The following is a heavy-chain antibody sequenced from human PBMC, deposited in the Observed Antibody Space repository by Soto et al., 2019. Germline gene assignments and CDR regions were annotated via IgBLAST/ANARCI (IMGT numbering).Heavy chain of an antibody. J-gene: IGHJ4*02. D-gene: IGHD6-13*01. CDR3: AKDGGNGYTTSVLFDS. V-gene: IGHV3-23*01. Sequence: EVQLLESGGGLVQPGGSLRLSCVASGFTFKIYAMTWVRQAPGKGLQWVSGISGSGGNTYYADSVKGRFTISRDNSKNTLYLQMNSLRAEDAAVYYCAKDGGNGYTTSVLFDSWGQGTLVTVPS. CDR2: ISGSGGNT. CDR1: GFTFKIYA.